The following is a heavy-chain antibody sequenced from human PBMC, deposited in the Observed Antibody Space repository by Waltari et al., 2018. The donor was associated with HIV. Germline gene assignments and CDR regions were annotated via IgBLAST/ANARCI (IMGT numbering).Heavy chain of an antibody. CDR1: GWSFSGYY. Sequence: QVQLQQWGAGLLKPSETLSLTCAVYGWSFSGYYWSWIRPPPGKGLEWIGEIKHSGSTNYNPSLKSRVTISVDTSKNQFSLKLSSVTAADTAVYYCARLPKRPQWLPYYYYYGMDVWGQGTTVTVSS. J-gene: IGHJ6*02. V-gene: IGHV4-34*01. CDR2: IKHSGST. D-gene: IGHD6-19*01. CDR3: ARLPKRPQWLPYYYYYGMDV.